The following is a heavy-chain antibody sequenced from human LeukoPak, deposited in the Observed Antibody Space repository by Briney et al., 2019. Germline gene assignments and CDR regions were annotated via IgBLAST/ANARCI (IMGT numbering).Heavy chain of an antibody. CDR3: ARDRLRVAAAGTEYYYYGMDV. V-gene: IGHV1-2*04. CDR1: GYTFTGYY. D-gene: IGHD6-13*01. Sequence: ASVKVSCKASGYTFTGYYMHWVRQAPGQGLEWMGWINPNSGGTNYAQKFQGWVTMTRDTSISTAYMELSRLRSDDTAVYYCARDRLRVAAAGTEYYYYGMDVWGQGTTVTVSS. J-gene: IGHJ6*02. CDR2: INPNSGGT.